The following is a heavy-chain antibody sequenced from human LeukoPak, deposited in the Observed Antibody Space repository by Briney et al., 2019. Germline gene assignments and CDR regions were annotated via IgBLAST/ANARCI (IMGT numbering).Heavy chain of an antibody. Sequence: PGGSLRLSCAASGFTFSSYSMNWVRQAPGKGLEWVSSISSSSSSYIYYADSVKGRFTISRDNAKNSLYLQMNSLRAEDTAVYYCAREDHGSGSYFDYWGQGTLVTVSS. CDR2: ISSSSSSYI. V-gene: IGHV3-21*01. CDR3: AREDHGSGSYFDY. J-gene: IGHJ4*02. CDR1: GFTFSSYS. D-gene: IGHD3-10*01.